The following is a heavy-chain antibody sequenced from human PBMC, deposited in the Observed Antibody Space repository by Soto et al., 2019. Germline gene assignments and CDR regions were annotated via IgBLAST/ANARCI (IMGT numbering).Heavy chain of an antibody. D-gene: IGHD3-3*01. CDR3: ARGTHRYSDFWSGYGR. Sequence: QVQLQESGPGLGKPSQTLSLTCTVSGGSISSGGYYWSWIRQHPGKGRGWVVYNYYSGSTYYNPSLKSRVTISVDTSKNQFSLKLSSVTAADTAVYYCARGTHRYSDFWSGYGRWGQGTLVTVSS. CDR2: NYYSGST. V-gene: IGHV4-31*03. CDR1: GGSISSGGYY. J-gene: IGHJ4*02.